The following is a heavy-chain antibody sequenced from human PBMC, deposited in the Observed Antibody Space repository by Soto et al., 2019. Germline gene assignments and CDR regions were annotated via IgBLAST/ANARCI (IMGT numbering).Heavy chain of an antibody. J-gene: IGHJ4*02. Sequence: QVQLVQSGAEVKRPGSSVKVSCKASGGTFSSYAISWVRQAPGQGLEWMGGIVPLFGVGNYAQKFQGRVTITADEPTSTAYMELRSLRFEDTAVYYCARGLGGGYSGHYWGQGTLVTVSS. CDR2: IVPLFGVG. D-gene: IGHD5-18*01. CDR1: GGTFSSYA. V-gene: IGHV1-69*12. CDR3: ARGLGGGYSGHY.